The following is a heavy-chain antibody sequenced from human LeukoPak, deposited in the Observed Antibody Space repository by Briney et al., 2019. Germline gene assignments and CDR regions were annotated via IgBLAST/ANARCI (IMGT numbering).Heavy chain of an antibody. J-gene: IGHJ5*02. CDR2: IFHTGST. V-gene: IGHV4-30-2*01. D-gene: IGHD3-10*01. Sequence: SQTLSLTCVVSGDSISSGAYSWRWIRQPPGKGLEWIGYIFHTGSTFYNPSLKSRLTISVDNSKNQFSLRLSSVTAADTAVYYSARELRFANAPGSWLDPWGQGTLVTVSS. CDR1: GDSISSGAYS. CDR3: ARELRFANAPGSWLDP.